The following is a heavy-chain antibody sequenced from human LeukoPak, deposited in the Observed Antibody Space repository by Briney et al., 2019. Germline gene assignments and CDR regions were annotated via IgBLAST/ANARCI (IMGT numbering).Heavy chain of an antibody. CDR2: ISSSGSTI. CDR3: ARDGERWLRDVGY. Sequence: GGSLRLSCATSGFTFSDYYMSWIRQAPGKGLEWVSYISSSGSTIYYADSVKGRFTNSRDNAKNSLYLQMNSLRAEDTAVYYCARDGERWLRDVGYWGQGTLVTVSS. D-gene: IGHD5-24*01. V-gene: IGHV3-11*04. J-gene: IGHJ4*02. CDR1: GFTFSDYY.